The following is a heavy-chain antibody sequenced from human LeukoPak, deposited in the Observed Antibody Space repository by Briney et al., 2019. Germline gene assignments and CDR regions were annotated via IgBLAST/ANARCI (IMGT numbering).Heavy chain of an antibody. CDR1: GFTFSSYS. CDR2: IRSKAYGGTT. D-gene: IGHD2-2*01. V-gene: IGHV3-49*04. Sequence: GGSLRLSCAASGFTFSSYSMNWVRQAPGKGLEWVGFIRSKAYGGTTEYAASVKGRFTISRDDSKSIAYLQMNSLKTEDTAVYYCTSNILGYCSSTSCQEGEPDYWGQGTLVTVSS. CDR3: TSNILGYCSSTSCQEGEPDY. J-gene: IGHJ4*02.